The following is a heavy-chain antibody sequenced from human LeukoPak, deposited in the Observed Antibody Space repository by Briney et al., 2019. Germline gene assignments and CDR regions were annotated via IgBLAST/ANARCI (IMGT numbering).Heavy chain of an antibody. CDR1: GGSFSGYY. D-gene: IGHD6-19*01. J-gene: IGHJ5*02. Sequence: SETLSLTCAVYGGSFSGYYWSWIRQPPGKGLEWIGEINHSGSTNYNPSLKSRVTISVDTSKNQFSLKLSSVTAADTAVYYCARSHSSDWYTKDLWGQGTLVTVSS. V-gene: IGHV4-34*01. CDR3: ARSHSSDWYTKDL. CDR2: INHSGST.